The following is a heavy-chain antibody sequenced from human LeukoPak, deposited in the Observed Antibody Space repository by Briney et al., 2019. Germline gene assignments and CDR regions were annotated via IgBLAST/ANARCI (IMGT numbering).Heavy chain of an antibody. CDR1: GFTFSSYS. CDR3: ARSDYYDSSGYYWWNAFDI. J-gene: IGHJ3*02. V-gene: IGHV3-48*01. Sequence: GGSLRLSCAASGFTFSSYSMNWVRQAPGKGLEWVSYITSSSSTMYYADSVKGRFSISRDNAKNSLSLQMNSLRAEDTAVYYCARSDYYDSSGYYWWNAFDIWGQGTMVTVSS. D-gene: IGHD3-22*01. CDR2: ITSSSSTM.